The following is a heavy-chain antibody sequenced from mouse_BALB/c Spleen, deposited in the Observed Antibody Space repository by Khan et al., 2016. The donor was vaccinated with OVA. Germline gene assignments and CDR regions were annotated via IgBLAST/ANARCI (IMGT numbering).Heavy chain of an antibody. V-gene: IGHV2-9*02. Sequence: VKLMESGPGLVAPSQSLSITCNVSGFSLTSYGVHWVRQPPGKGLEWLGVIWAGGSTNYYSALMSRLSISKDNSKSLVFLKMNSLQTDDTAMYYFARLEDIWGQGTTLTVSP. CDR3: ARLEDI. D-gene: IGHD1-3*01. J-gene: IGHJ2*01. CDR1: GFSLTSYG. CDR2: IWAGGST.